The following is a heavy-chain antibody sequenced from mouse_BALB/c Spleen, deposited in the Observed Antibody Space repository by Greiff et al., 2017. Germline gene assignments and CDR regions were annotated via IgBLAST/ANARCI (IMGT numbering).Heavy chain of an antibody. D-gene: IGHD2-4*01. J-gene: IGHJ3*01. CDR2: INPYNGDT. Sequence: VQLQQSGPELVKPGASVKISCKASGYSFTGYFMNWVMQSHGKSLEWIGRINPYNGDTFYNQKFKGKATLTVDKSSSTAHMELRSLASEDSAVYYCAGGLRRSAWFAYWGQGTLVTVSA. CDR1: GYSFTGYF. CDR3: AGGLRRSAWFAY. V-gene: IGHV1-20*02.